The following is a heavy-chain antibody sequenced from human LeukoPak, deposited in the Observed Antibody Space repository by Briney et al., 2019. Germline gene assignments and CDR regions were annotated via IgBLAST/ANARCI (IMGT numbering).Heavy chain of an antibody. CDR3: ARDRLAAAGRGFDP. CDR2: ISVYNVNT. Sequence: GASVTVSCKASGYTFTSYGISWVRQAPGQGLEWLGWISVYNVNTNYAQKLQGRVTMTTDTSTSTAYMELRSLRSDDTAVYYCARDRLAAAGRGFDPWGQGTLVTVSS. D-gene: IGHD6-13*01. CDR1: GYTFTSYG. V-gene: IGHV1-18*01. J-gene: IGHJ5*02.